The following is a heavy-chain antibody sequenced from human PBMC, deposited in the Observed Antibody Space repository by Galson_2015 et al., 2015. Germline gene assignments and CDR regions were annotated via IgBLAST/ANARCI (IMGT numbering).Heavy chain of an antibody. CDR2: IYPGDSDT. CDR1: GYRFTSYW. Sequence: QSGAEVKKPGESLKISCKGSGYRFTSYWIGWVRQMPGKGLEWMGIIYPGDSDTRYSPSFQGQVTISVDKSVSTAYLQWSSLKASDTAMYYCARRIAVAGTGYYGMDVWGQGTTVTVSS. CDR3: ARRIAVAGTGYYGMDV. D-gene: IGHD6-19*01. J-gene: IGHJ6*02. V-gene: IGHV5-51*01.